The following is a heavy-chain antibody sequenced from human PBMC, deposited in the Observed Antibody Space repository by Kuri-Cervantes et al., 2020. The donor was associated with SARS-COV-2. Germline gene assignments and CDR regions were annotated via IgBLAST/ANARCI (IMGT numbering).Heavy chain of an antibody. Sequence: SETLSLTCTVSGGSISSGSYYWSWIRQPAGKGLEWIGRIYTSGSTNYNPSLKSRVTISVDTSKNQFSLKLSSVTAADTAVYYCASRNDDFWSGPPYYYYYMDVWGNGTTVTVSS. CDR3: ASRNDDFWSGPPYYYYYMDV. CDR1: GGSISSGSYY. CDR2: IYTSGST. V-gene: IGHV4-61*02. J-gene: IGHJ6*03. D-gene: IGHD3-3*01.